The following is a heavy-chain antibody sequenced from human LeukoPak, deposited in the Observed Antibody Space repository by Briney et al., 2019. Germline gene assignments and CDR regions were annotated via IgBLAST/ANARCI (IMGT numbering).Heavy chain of an antibody. D-gene: IGHD5-18*01. V-gene: IGHV4-31*03. J-gene: IGHJ4*02. Sequence: SETLSLTCTVSGGSISSGGYYWSWIRQHPGKGLEWIGYIYYSGSTYYNPSLKSRVTISVDTSKNQFSLKLSSVTAADTAVYYCARDRVRGYSYGYFDYWGQGTLVTVSS. CDR1: GGSISSGGYY. CDR3: ARDRVRGYSYGYFDY. CDR2: IYYSGST.